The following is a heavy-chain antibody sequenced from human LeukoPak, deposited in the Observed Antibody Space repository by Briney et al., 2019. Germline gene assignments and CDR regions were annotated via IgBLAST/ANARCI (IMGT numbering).Heavy chain of an antibody. CDR1: GFTSSSYG. V-gene: IGHV3-30*18. Sequence: GGSLRLSCAASGFTSSSYGMHWVRQAPGKGLEWVGVISYDGSNKYYADSVKGRFTISRDNSKNTLYLQMNSLRAEDTAVYYCAKDQLWDGSSCPTNWGQGTLVTVSS. CDR3: AKDQLWDGSSCPTN. CDR2: ISYDGSNK. J-gene: IGHJ4*02. D-gene: IGHD6-13*01.